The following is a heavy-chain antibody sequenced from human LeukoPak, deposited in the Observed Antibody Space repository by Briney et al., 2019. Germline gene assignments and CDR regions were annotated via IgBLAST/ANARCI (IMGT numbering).Heavy chain of an antibody. CDR2: IYYSGST. CDR1: GGSISSYY. Sequence: SETLSLTCTVSGGSISSYYWSWIRQPPGKGLEWIGYIYYSGSTNYNPSLKSRVTISVDTSKNQFSLKLSSVTAADTAVYYCARGVVGANKGKVDAFDIWGQGTMVTVSS. D-gene: IGHD1-26*01. CDR3: ARGVVGANKGKVDAFDI. V-gene: IGHV4-59*01. J-gene: IGHJ3*02.